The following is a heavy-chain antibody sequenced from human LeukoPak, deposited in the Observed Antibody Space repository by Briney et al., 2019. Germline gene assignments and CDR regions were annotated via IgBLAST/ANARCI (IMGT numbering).Heavy chain of an antibody. V-gene: IGHV4-59*08. CDR1: GGSISSYF. CDR2: IYYSGST. J-gene: IGHJ4*02. Sequence: PSETLSLTCTVSGGSISSYFWSWIRQPPWKGLEWIGYIYYSGSTNYNPSLKSRVTISVDTSKNQFSLKLSSVTAADTAVYYCGGGYSYATFDYWGQGTLVTVSS. D-gene: IGHD3-10*01. CDR3: GGGYSYATFDY.